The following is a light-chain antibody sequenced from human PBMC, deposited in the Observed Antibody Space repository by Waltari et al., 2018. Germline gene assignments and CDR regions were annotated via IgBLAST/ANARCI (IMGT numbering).Light chain of an antibody. CDR1: QSVYSSP. CDR3: QHYGGSSS. CDR2: GAS. Sequence: DIVLTQSPGTLSLSPGERATLSCRASQSVYSSPLAWYQQKPGQPPRILMYGASTRATGIPDRFSGSSGSGTDFTLTISRLEPEDFAVYYCQHYGGSSSFGQGTKVEIK. V-gene: IGKV3-20*01. J-gene: IGKJ1*01.